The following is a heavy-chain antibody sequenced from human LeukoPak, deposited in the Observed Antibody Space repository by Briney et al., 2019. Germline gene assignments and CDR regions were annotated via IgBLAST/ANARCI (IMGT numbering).Heavy chain of an antibody. J-gene: IGHJ2*01. CDR3: AKPTKQWLVLSPPDL. CDR1: GFPFSTYA. D-gene: IGHD6-19*01. V-gene: IGHV3-23*01. CDR2: ISGSGAST. Sequence: HPGGSLRLSCAASGFPFSTYAMTWVRQAPGKGLEWVSSISGSGASTYYAASVKGRFTISRDNSRNTLYPQMNTLRAEDTAIYYCAKPTKQWLVLSPPDLWGRGTLVTVSS.